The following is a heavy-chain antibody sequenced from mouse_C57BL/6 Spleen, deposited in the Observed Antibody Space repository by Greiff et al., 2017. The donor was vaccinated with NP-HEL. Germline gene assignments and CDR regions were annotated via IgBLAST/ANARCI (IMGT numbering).Heavy chain of an antibody. CDR1: GYTFTSYG. CDR3: ALYSNYVDYYAMDY. Sequence: VMLVESGAELARPGASVKLSCKASGYTFTSYGISWVKQRTGQGLEWIGEIYPRSGNTYYNEKFKGKATLTADKSSSTAYMELRSLTSEDSAVYFCALYSNYVDYYAMDYWGQGTSVTVSS. V-gene: IGHV1-81*01. D-gene: IGHD2-5*01. J-gene: IGHJ4*01. CDR2: IYPRSGNT.